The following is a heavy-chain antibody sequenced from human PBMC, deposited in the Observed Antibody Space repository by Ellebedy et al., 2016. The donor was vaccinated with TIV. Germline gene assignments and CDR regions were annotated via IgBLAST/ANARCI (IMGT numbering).Heavy chain of an antibody. J-gene: IGHJ5*02. Sequence: GESLKISCAASGFTFSSYAMSWVRQAPGKGLEWVSTISSTGSRTYYADSVEGRFIISRDNSKKTLYLQMNSLRAEDTAIYYCGRDAVTGNGKWDCLDPWGQGTLVTVSS. CDR1: GFTFSSYA. D-gene: IGHD7-27*01. CDR2: ISSTGSRT. CDR3: GRDAVTGNGKWDCLDP. V-gene: IGHV3-23*01.